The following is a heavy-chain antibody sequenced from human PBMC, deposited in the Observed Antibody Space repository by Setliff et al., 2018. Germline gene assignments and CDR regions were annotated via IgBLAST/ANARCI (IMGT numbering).Heavy chain of an antibody. D-gene: IGHD5-12*01. V-gene: IGHV4-39*01. CDR3: ATYLSGYDFHFDY. Sequence: SETLSLTCTVSGGSISSSSYYWGWIRQPPGKGLEWIGSIYYSGSTHYNPSLKSRVTISVDTSKNQFSLKLSSVTAADTAVYYCATYLSGYDFHFDYWGQGTLVTVSS. CDR2: IYYSGST. J-gene: IGHJ4*02. CDR1: GGSISSSSYY.